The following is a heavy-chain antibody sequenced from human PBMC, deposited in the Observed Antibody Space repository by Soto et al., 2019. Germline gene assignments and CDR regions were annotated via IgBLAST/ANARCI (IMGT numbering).Heavy chain of an antibody. J-gene: IGHJ6*02. CDR2: ISYDGSNK. V-gene: IGHV3-30*18. Sequence: GGSLRLSCAASGFTFSSYGMHWVRQAPGKGLEWVAVISYDGSNKYYADSVKGRFTISRDNSKNTLYLQMNSLRAEDTAVYYCAKGRSYYHIFRMDVWGQGTTVTVSS. CDR3: AKGRSYYHIFRMDV. CDR1: GFTFSSYG. D-gene: IGHD3-9*01.